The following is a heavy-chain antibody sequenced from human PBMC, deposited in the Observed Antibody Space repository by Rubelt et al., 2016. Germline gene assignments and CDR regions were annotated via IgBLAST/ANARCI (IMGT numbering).Heavy chain of an antibody. CDR2: INSDGNTT. Sequence: EVQLVESGGGLVQPGGSLTLSCAASGFTFSDYWMHWVRQAPGKGLVWVSRINSDGNTTNYADSVKGRFTISRDNAKKTLYPQLNSLRAEDTAVYYCARDLRGSGRYYPNDAFDVWGQGTMVTVSS. D-gene: IGHD3-10*01. CDR1: GFTFSDYW. J-gene: IGHJ3*01. CDR3: ARDLRGSGRYYPNDAFDV. V-gene: IGHV3-74*01.